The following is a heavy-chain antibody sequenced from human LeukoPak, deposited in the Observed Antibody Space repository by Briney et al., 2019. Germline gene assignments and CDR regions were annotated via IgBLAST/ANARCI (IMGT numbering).Heavy chain of an antibody. D-gene: IGHD6-19*01. CDR2: TRHSDNNM. CDR1: GFTFSDYN. V-gene: IGHV3-11*01. J-gene: IGHJ3*02. CDR3: SRRIAGDGSHAFDI. Sequence: GGSLRLSCAASGFTFSDYNMGWMRQAPGKGLEWVSYTRHSDNNMFYADSVKGRFTISRDNAKYSVYLQMNSLRAEDTAVYYCSRRIAGDGSHAFDIWGQGTMVTVSS.